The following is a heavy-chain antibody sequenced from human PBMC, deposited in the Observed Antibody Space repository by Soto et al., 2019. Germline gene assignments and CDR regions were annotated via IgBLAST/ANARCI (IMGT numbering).Heavy chain of an antibody. Sequence: LRLSCAASGFTFSNYGFHWVRQAPGKGLEWLSVISYDGIGKYYADSVKGRFTISRDNSKNTLYLQMDSLRPEDSAVYYCAKVHCSTITCNWADAFDIWGQGTMVTVSS. CDR2: ISYDGIGK. D-gene: IGHD2-2*01. CDR3: AKVHCSTITCNWADAFDI. CDR1: GFTFSNYG. J-gene: IGHJ3*02. V-gene: IGHV3-30*18.